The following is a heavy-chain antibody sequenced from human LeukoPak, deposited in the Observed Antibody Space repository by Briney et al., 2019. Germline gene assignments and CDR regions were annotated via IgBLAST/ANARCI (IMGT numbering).Heavy chain of an antibody. V-gene: IGHV3-30*02. CDR2: IQTDGNTK. Sequence: GGSLRLSCAASGFSFSRYGIHWVRQAPGKGLEWVTFIQTDGNTKYYANSVRGRFTITRDNSKNTVSLQMNSLRAEDAGIYYCAREESSLVLGGLGYWGQGTLVSVSS. D-gene: IGHD6-13*01. CDR1: GFSFSRYG. J-gene: IGHJ4*02. CDR3: AREESSLVLGGLGY.